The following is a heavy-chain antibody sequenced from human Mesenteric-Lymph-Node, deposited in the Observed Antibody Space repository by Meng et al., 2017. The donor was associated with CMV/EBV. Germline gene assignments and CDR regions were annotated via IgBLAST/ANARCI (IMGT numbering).Heavy chain of an antibody. V-gene: IGHV1-2*02. CDR2: INPNSGGT. J-gene: IGHJ4*02. Sequence: ASVKVSCKASGYTFTGYYMHWVRQAPGQGLEWMGWINPNSGGTNYAQKFQGRVTMTRDTSTSTAYMELSRLRSDDTAVYYCARDVGYCNSNSCFSPGLRRYWGQGTLVTVSS. CDR3: ARDVGYCNSNSCFSPGLRRY. CDR1: GYTFTGYY. D-gene: IGHD2-2*01.